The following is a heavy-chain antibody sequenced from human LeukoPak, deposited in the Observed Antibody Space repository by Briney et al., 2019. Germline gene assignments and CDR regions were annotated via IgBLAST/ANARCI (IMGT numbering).Heavy chain of an antibody. CDR1: GGSISGYH. CDR2: IYYIGIA. V-gene: IGHV4-59*08. J-gene: IGHJ5*02. Sequence: SETLSLTCTVTGGSISGYHWNWIRQSPGKGLEWIANIYYIGIADYNPSLKSRVTTSVDTSKNEISLILSSVTAADTAVYYCARKTYCSGGRCYGENWFDPWGQGTLVTVSS. D-gene: IGHD2-15*01. CDR3: ARKTYCSGGRCYGENWFDP.